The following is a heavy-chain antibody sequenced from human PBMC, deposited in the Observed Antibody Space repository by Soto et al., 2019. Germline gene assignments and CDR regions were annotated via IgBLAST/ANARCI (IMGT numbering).Heavy chain of an antibody. D-gene: IGHD4-17*01. J-gene: IGHJ4*02. Sequence: PGGSLRLSCEASGFTFNTYSMHWVRQPPGKGLEWLAAIWYDGTQRYYADSVKGRFIISRGNSKKTLYLEMNSLRAEDTAVYYCARAGGTTVTGLWHFDSWGQGILVTVSS. CDR3: ARAGGTTVTGLWHFDS. CDR2: IWYDGTQR. CDR1: GFTFNTYS. V-gene: IGHV3-33*01.